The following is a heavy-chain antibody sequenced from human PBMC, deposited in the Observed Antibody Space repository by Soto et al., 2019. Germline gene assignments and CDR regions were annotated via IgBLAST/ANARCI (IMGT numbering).Heavy chain of an antibody. J-gene: IGHJ6*02. Sequence: QVQLVQSGAEVKKPGSSVKVSCKASGGTFSSYAISWVRQAPGQGLEWMGGIIPIFGTANYAQKFQGRVTITADKSTSTAYMELSSLRSEDTAVYYCARGVRDYYGSGSNYYYYGMDVWGQGTMVTVSS. CDR2: IIPIFGTA. CDR1: GGTFSSYA. CDR3: ARGVRDYYGSGSNYYYYGMDV. V-gene: IGHV1-69*06. D-gene: IGHD3-10*01.